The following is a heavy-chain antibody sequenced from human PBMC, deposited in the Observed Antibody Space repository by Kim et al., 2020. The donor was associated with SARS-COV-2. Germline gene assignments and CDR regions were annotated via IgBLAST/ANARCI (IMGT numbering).Heavy chain of an antibody. Sequence: SETLSLTCAVYGGSFSGYYWSWIRQPPGKGLEWIGEINHSGSTNYNPSLKSRVTISVDTSKNQFSLKLSSVTAADTAVYYCASSTIFGDYWGQGTLVTVSS. D-gene: IGHD3-3*01. CDR2: INHSGST. V-gene: IGHV4-34*01. CDR3: ASSTIFGDY. J-gene: IGHJ4*02. CDR1: GGSFSGYY.